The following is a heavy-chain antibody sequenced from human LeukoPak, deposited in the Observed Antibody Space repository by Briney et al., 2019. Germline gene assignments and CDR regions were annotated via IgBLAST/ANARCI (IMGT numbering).Heavy chain of an antibody. Sequence: SGTLSLTCTVSGGSVSSGSDYWSWSRQRPGKGLEWIGYIYYSGSTNYNPSLKSRVPISVDTSKNQFSLKLRSVTAADTAVYFCARATPIAPDYWGQGPLVTVSS. J-gene: IGHJ4*02. CDR3: ARATPIAPDY. V-gene: IGHV4-61*01. CDR1: GGSVSSGSDY. D-gene: IGHD6-13*01. CDR2: IYYSGST.